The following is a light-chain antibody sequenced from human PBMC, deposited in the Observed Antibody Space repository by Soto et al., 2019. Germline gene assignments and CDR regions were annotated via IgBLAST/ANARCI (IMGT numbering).Light chain of an antibody. CDR3: SSHTNSILL. J-gene: IGLJ2*01. CDR2: EVT. Sequence: QSALTQPASVSGSPGQSITISCTGTSRDVGGYDYVSWYQHHPGKAPKLVIFEVTNRPSGVSNRFSGSKSGNTASLTISGLQAEDEADYYCSSHTNSILLFGGGTKLTVL. V-gene: IGLV2-14*01. CDR1: SRDVGGYDY.